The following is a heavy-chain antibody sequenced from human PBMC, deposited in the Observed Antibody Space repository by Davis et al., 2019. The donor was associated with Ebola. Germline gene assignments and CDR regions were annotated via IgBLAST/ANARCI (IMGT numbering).Heavy chain of an antibody. CDR3: AKLNFRFWDF. CDR1: EFIFSSYA. D-gene: IGHD3-3*01. Sequence: PGGSLRLSCATSEFIFSSYAMSWVRQAPGKGLEWVSSISGSGESTYYADSVKGRFAISRDNSKNTLYFQMDSLRAEDTAVYYCAKLNFRFWDFWGQGALVTVSS. J-gene: IGHJ4*02. CDR2: ISGSGEST. V-gene: IGHV3-23*01.